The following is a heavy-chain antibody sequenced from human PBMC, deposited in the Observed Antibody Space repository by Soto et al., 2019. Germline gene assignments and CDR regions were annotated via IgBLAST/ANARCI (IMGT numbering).Heavy chain of an antibody. Sequence: SETLSLTCTVSGGSISSSINYYWGWIRQPPGKGLEWIGSIYYSGNTYYNPSLKSRVTISVDTSKNQFSLKLSSVTAADTAVYYCARVFQNWFDPWGQGTLVTVSS. CDR3: ARVFQNWFDP. CDR2: IYYSGNT. V-gene: IGHV4-39*07. J-gene: IGHJ5*02. CDR1: GGSISSSINYY.